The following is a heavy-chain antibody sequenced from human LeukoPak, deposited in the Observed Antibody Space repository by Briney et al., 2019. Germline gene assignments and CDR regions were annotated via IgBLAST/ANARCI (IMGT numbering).Heavy chain of an antibody. CDR1: GFSFSTSW. D-gene: IGHD7-27*01. CDR2: IKEDGTEN. V-gene: IGHV3-7*04. J-gene: IGHJ4*02. Sequence: GGSLRLSCAASGFSFSTSWMSWLRQAPGEGLEWVANIKEDGTENNSADSVKGRFTISRDNARTSLYLQMNSLRVEDTAVYYCARDFSWGFDYWGQGALVTVSS. CDR3: ARDFSWGFDY.